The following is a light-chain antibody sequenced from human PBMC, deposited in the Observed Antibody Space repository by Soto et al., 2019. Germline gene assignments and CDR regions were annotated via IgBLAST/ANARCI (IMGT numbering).Light chain of an antibody. CDR3: CSSAGGRSPYV. J-gene: IGLJ1*01. CDR1: TSDVGSYDL. CDR2: EVS. Sequence: QSVLTQPASVSGSPGQSITISCTGTTSDVGSYDLVSWYQQHPGKAPKIMIYEVSKRPSGDSNRFSGSKSGNTASLTISGLQAEDEADYYCCSSAGGRSPYVFGTGSKVTVL. V-gene: IGLV2-23*02.